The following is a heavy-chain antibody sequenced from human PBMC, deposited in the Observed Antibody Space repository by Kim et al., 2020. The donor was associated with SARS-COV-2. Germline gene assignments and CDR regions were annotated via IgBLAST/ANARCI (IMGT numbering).Heavy chain of an antibody. CDR3: ARGPQSAYSGYDY. V-gene: IGHV1-3*01. CDR1: GFTFTSYS. CDR2: INAANGNT. J-gene: IGHJ4*02. D-gene: IGHD5-12*01. Sequence: ASVKVSCKASGFTFTSYSIHWVHRAPGQGLEWMGWINAANGNTQFSEKFQGRVSITRDTSATTAYLELSRLTSADTALYFCARGPQSAYSGYDYWGQGTLVTVSS.